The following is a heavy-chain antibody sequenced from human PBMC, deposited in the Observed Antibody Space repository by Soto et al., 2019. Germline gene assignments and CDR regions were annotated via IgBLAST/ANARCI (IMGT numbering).Heavy chain of an antibody. Sequence: DVQLVESGGGLVQPGRSLRLSCAASGFTFDDYAMHWVRQAPGKGLEWVSGISWNSGSIGYADSVKGRFTISRDNAKNSLYLQMNSLRAEDTALYYCAKDGGYSYADGGYFDYWGQGTLVTVSS. CDR3: AKDGGYSYADGGYFDY. V-gene: IGHV3-9*01. D-gene: IGHD5-18*01. CDR2: ISWNSGSI. CDR1: GFTFDDYA. J-gene: IGHJ4*02.